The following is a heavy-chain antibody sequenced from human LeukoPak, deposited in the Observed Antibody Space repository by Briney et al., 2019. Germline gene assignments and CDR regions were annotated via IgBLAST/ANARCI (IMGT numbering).Heavy chain of an antibody. CDR2: ISVYNGNT. CDR3: AVSLVTSYYFYGMDV. V-gene: IGHV1-18*01. CDR1: GYTSTSYG. J-gene: IGHJ6*02. Sequence: ASVKVSCKTSGYTSTSYGISWVRQAPGQGLEWMGWISVYNGNTNYAQKLQGRVTLTTDTSTNTAYMELRSLRSDDTAAYYCAVSLVTSYYFYGMDVWGQGTTVIVSS.